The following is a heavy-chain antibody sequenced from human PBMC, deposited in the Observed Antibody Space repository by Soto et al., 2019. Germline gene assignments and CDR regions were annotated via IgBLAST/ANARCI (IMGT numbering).Heavy chain of an antibody. D-gene: IGHD3-10*01. CDR1: GGTFNNYA. CDR2: IIPTFGTG. Sequence: QVLLVQSGPEGKKPGSSVKVSCKASGGTFNNYAINWVRQAPGTGLEWMGGIIPTFGTGNHAQKFQGRVTITADESTTTAYMELNSLRSEDTAIYYCASFDGTLVRGGRSSPYEMDVWGQGTTVIVSS. V-gene: IGHV1-69*01. J-gene: IGHJ6*02. CDR3: ASFDGTLVRGGRSSPYEMDV.